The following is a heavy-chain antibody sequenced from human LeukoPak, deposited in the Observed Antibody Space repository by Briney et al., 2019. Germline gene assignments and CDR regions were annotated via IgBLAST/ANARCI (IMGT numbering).Heavy chain of an antibody. CDR1: GFTLSDFG. CDR2: MRNDERDT. Sequence: GRSLRLSCAPSGFTLSDFGMHWVRQAPGRGLEWVAVMRNDERDTYYADSVKGRFTLSRDNSKNTRYLQVNSLRAEETAVYYCARDRGKSLGTSYFDYWGQGTLVTVSS. D-gene: IGHD3-10*01. V-gene: IGHV3-33*01. CDR3: ARDRGKSLGTSYFDY. J-gene: IGHJ4*02.